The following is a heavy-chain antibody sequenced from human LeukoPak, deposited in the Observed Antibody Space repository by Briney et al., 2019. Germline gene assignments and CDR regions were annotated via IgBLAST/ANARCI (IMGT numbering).Heavy chain of an antibody. CDR1: GFTFSSYA. D-gene: IGHD3-22*01. Sequence: GGSLRLSCAASGFTFSSYAMSWVRQAPGKGLEWVSAISGSGGSTYYADSVKGRFTISRDNSKNTPYLQMNSLRAEDTAVYYCAKAARYYYDSGGYPIALYYFDYWGQGTLVTVSS. V-gene: IGHV3-23*01. CDR2: ISGSGGST. J-gene: IGHJ4*02. CDR3: AKAARYYYDSGGYPIALYYFDY.